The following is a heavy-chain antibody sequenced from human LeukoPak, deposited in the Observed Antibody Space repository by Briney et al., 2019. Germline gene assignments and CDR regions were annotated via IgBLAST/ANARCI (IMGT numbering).Heavy chain of an antibody. CDR3: AKDWLGISWLMDV. CDR1: GFTFSSYG. D-gene: IGHD6-13*01. CDR2: ISYDGSNK. J-gene: IGHJ6*03. Sequence: GRSLRLSCAASGFTFSSYGMHWVRQAPGKGLEWVAVISYDGSNKYYADSVKGRFTISRDNSKNALYLQMSSLRAEDTAVYYCAKDWLGISWLMDVGGKGSSVTV. V-gene: IGHV3-30*18.